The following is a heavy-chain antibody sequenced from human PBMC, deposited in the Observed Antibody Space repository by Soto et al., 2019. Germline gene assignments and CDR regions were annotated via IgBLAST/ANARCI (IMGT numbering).Heavy chain of an antibody. V-gene: IGHV1-69*13. J-gene: IGHJ4*02. Sequence: SVKVSCKASGGTLSSNAISWVRQAPGQGLVWMGSITPVFGTPRYAQKFQGRVTITADDSTNTAYMELSRLRSEDTAVYYCATGGASVWFWESKVLAFDYWGQGTLVTVSS. D-gene: IGHD3-10*01. CDR3: ATGGASVWFWESKVLAFDY. CDR1: GGTLSSNA. CDR2: ITPVFGTP.